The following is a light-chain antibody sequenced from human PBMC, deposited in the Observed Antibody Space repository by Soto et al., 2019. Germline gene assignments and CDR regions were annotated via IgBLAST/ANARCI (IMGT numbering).Light chain of an antibody. CDR3: QQIYSTSMYT. CDR2: AAS. CDR1: QSISNY. J-gene: IGKJ2*01. Sequence: DIQMTQSPSSLSASVGDRVTITCRASQSISNYLNWYQQKPGKAPKLLIYAASSLQSGVPSRFSGSGSGTDFTRTISSLQPEDFATYYCQQIYSTSMYTFGQGTKLEIK. V-gene: IGKV1-39*01.